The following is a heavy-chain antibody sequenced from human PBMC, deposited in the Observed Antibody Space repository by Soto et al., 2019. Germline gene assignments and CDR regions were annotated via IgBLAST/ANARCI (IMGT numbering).Heavy chain of an antibody. CDR1: GYTFTGYY. Sequence: ASVKVSCKASGYTFTGYYMHWVRQAPGQGFEWMGWINPNSGGTNYAQKFQGRVTMTRDTSISTAYMELSRLRSDDTAVYYCAREESNGDAKEAYYYDSSGYYGGWFDPWGQGTLVTVSS. CDR2: INPNSGGT. D-gene: IGHD3-22*01. V-gene: IGHV1-2*02. J-gene: IGHJ5*02. CDR3: AREESNGDAKEAYYYDSSGYYGGWFDP.